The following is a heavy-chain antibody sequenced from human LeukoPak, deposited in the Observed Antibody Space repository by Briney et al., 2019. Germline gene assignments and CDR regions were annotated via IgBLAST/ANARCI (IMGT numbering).Heavy chain of an antibody. Sequence: GGSLRLSCAASGFSFSNYGIHWVRQAPGKGLEWVAFIRYDGSKKDYADSVKGRFTISRGNSKNTLFLQMNSLRAEDTAVYYCAKGGYKYDSSGHNYFDYWGQGTLVTVSS. J-gene: IGHJ4*02. V-gene: IGHV3-30*02. CDR2: IRYDGSKK. CDR1: GFSFSNYG. D-gene: IGHD3-22*01. CDR3: AKGGYKYDSSGHNYFDY.